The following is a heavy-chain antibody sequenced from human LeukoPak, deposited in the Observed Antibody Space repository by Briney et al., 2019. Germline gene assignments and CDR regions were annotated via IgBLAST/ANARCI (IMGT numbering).Heavy chain of an antibody. CDR1: GFTFSTYS. D-gene: IGHD4-23*01. Sequence: GSLRLSCAASGFTFSTYSMNWVRQAPGKGLEWVSSISSSSSYIYYADSVKGRFTISRDNAKNSLFLQMNSLRVEDTAVYYCARPGSRGTAVTADLESWGQGNLVTVSS. CDR2: ISSSSSYI. V-gene: IGHV3-21*04. J-gene: IGHJ5*02. CDR3: ARPGSRGTAVTADLES.